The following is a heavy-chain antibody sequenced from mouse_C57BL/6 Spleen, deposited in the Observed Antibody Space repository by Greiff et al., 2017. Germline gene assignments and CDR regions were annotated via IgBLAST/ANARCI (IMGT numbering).Heavy chain of an antibody. V-gene: IGHV1-80*01. J-gene: IGHJ4*01. CDR3: AIMVTTRGYYAMDY. Sequence: VQLQQSGAELVKPGASVKISCKASGYAFSSYWMNWVKQRPGKGIEWIGQFYPGDGDTNYNGKFKGKATLTADKSSSTAYMQLSSLTSEDSAVYFCAIMVTTRGYYAMDYWGQGTSVTVSS. D-gene: IGHD2-2*01. CDR1: GYAFSSYW. CDR2: FYPGDGDT.